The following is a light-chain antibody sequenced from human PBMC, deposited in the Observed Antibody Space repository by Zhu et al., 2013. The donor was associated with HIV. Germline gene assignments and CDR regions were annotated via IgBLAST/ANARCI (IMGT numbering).Light chain of an antibody. Sequence: QSVLTQPPSISAAPGQKVTISCSGSSSNIGTNYLFWYQQLPGTVPKVLIYDNDRRPSGIPARFFASKSGTSATLDITGLQTGDEADYYCGSWDSSLSVGVFGGGTKLTVL. CDR2: DND. J-gene: IGLJ2*01. CDR3: GSWDSSLSVGV. CDR1: SSNIGTNY. V-gene: IGLV1-51*01.